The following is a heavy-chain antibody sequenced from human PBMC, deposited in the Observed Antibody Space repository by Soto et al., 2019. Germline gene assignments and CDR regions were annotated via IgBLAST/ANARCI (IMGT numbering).Heavy chain of an antibody. V-gene: IGHV3-48*02. CDR1: GFAFSAYS. CDR2: ISLDVNTI. CDR3: ARDNRMAGPFDP. Sequence: PGGSLRLSCAASGFAFSAYSINWVRQAPGKGLEWIAYISLDVNTIFYADSVKGRFTISRDNAKSSLYLQMNGLRDEDTALYYCARDNRMAGPFDPWGHGALV. D-gene: IGHD2-8*01. J-gene: IGHJ5*02.